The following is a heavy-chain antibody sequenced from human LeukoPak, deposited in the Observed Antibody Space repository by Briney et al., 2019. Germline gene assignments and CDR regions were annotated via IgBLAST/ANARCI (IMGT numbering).Heavy chain of an antibody. V-gene: IGHV7-4-1*02. CDR3: ARAPRGAAADRYYFDY. J-gene: IGHJ4*02. Sequence: ASVKVSCKASGYTFTSYAMNWVRQAPGQGLEWMGWINTNTGNPTYAQGFSGRFVFSLDSSVTTAYLQISSLKAEDTAVYYCARAPRGAAADRYYFDYWGQGTLVTVSS. CDR1: GYTFTSYA. CDR2: INTNTGNP. D-gene: IGHD6-13*01.